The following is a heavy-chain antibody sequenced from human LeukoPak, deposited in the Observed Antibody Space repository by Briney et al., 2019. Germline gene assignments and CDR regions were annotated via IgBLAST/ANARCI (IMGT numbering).Heavy chain of an antibody. CDR1: GYTFSYFG. D-gene: IGHD6-13*01. Sequence: ASVKVSCKPSGYTFSYFGINWVRQAPGQGLEWIGWINCYNGNTNYAQKSEGRLTLTTDTVTSTVYMELGNLRYDDTAVYYCARDRRGAAAGKGGNFDPWGQGTLVTVSS. J-gene: IGHJ5*02. CDR3: ARDRRGAAAGKGGNFDP. CDR2: INCYNGNT. V-gene: IGHV1-18*01.